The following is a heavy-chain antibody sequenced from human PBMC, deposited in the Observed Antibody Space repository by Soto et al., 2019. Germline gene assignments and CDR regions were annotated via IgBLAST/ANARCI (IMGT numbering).Heavy chain of an antibody. J-gene: IGHJ6*02. D-gene: IGHD4-17*01. V-gene: IGHV3-48*03. Sequence: EVQLVESGGGLVQPGGSLILSCAASGFTFSTYHMNWVRQAPGKGLEWVSYIHSGGSRIYYADSVKGRFTISRDNAKNSLYQQMNSLRAEYTAVYYCARDGSTVTTNYHYAMDVWGQGTTVTVSS. CDR1: GFTFSTYH. CDR2: IHSGGSRI. CDR3: ARDGSTVTTNYHYAMDV.